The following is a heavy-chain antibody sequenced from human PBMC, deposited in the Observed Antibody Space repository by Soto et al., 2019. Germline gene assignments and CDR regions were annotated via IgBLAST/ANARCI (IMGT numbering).Heavy chain of an antibody. V-gene: IGHV3-21*01. CDR1: GFTFSSYS. J-gene: IGHJ6*02. D-gene: IGHD6-13*01. CDR3: ARARHSSSGRGDYYYYGMDV. Sequence: EVQLVESGGGLVKPGGSLRLSCAASGFTFSSYSMNWVRQAPGKGLEWVSSISSSSSYIYYADSVKGRFTISRDNAKNSLYLQMNSLRAEDTAVYYCARARHSSSGRGDYYYYGMDVWGQGTTVTVSS. CDR2: ISSSSSYI.